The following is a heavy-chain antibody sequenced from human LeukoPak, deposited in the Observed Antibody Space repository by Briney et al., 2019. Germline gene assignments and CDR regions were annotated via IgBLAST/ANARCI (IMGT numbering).Heavy chain of an antibody. D-gene: IGHD1-26*01. J-gene: IGHJ4*02. CDR2: IQYDGSNK. CDR1: GVTFSSYG. Sequence: PGRSLRLSCAASGVTFSSYGMHWVRQAPGKGLEWVALIQYDGSNKHADSVKGRFTISRDNSKSTLYLQMSSLRPEDTAVYYCAKDGGSGSYALNYWGQGALVTVSS. CDR3: AKDGGSGSYALNY. V-gene: IGHV3-30*18.